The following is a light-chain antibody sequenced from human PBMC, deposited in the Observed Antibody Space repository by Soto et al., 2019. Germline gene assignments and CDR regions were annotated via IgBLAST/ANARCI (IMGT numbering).Light chain of an antibody. J-gene: IGKJ5*01. CDR1: QTVGSSF. Sequence: EIVLTQSPGTLSLSPGERATLSCRASQTVGSSFLAWYQQTPGQVPRLLIYGASSRATGIPDRFSGSGSGTDFTLTISRLEPEDFAVYYCQHYGSSPPITFGQGTRLEIK. CDR3: QHYGSSPPIT. CDR2: GAS. V-gene: IGKV3-20*01.